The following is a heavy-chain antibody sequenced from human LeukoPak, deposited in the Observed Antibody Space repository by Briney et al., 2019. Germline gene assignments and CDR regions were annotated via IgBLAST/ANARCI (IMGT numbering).Heavy chain of an antibody. CDR3: ARGPDCSGGSCYSGNDY. CDR2: ISAYNGNT. D-gene: IGHD2-15*01. CDR1: GYTFTSYG. V-gene: IGHV1-18*01. Sequence: ASVKVSCKASGYTFTSYGISWVRQAPGQGLEWMGWISAYNGNTNYAQKLQGRVTMTTDTSTSTAYMELRSLRSDDTAVYYCARGPDCSGGSCYSGNDYWGQGTLVTVSS. J-gene: IGHJ4*02.